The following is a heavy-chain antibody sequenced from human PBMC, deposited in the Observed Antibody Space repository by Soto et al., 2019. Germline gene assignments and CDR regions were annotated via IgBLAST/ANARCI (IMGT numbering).Heavy chain of an antibody. D-gene: IGHD3-10*01. J-gene: IGHJ4*02. V-gene: IGHV1-18*01. CDR1: GYLFTDYG. CDR3: VRVRRGQMDY. CDR2: INVFNGDP. Sequence: RASVKVSCKASGYLFTDYGIAWVRQAPGQGLEWMGWINVFNGDPRYAPNVQDRVTMTKDTSTNTASMELRSLRSDDTAVYFCVRVRRGQMDYWGQGSLVTVSS.